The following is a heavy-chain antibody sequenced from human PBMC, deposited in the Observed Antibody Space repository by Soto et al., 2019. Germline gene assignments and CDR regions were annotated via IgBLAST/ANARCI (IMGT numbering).Heavy chain of an antibody. Sequence: GASVRVSCKASGGTFSSYAISWVRQAPGQGLEWMGGIIPIFGTANYAQKFQGRVTITADESTSTAYMELSSLRSEDTAVYYCARETAKGDYDFWSGYRANAFDIWGHGTMVTVSS. CDR1: GGTFSSYA. CDR2: IIPIFGTA. D-gene: IGHD3-3*01. V-gene: IGHV1-69*13. J-gene: IGHJ3*02. CDR3: ARETAKGDYDFWSGYRANAFDI.